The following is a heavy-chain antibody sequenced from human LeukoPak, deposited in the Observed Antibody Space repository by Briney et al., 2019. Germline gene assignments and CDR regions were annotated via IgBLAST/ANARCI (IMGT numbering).Heavy chain of an antibody. V-gene: IGHV3-21*01. Sequence: GGSLRLSCAASGFTFSSHSFNWVRQAPGKGLEWVSSISSSSSYICYADSLKGRFTISSDDAKNSLFLQMNSLRAEDTAVYYCARWGYCSGGNCYIDYWGQGTLVTVSS. J-gene: IGHJ4*02. CDR2: ISSSSSYI. CDR1: GFTFSSHS. D-gene: IGHD2-15*01. CDR3: ARWGYCSGGNCYIDY.